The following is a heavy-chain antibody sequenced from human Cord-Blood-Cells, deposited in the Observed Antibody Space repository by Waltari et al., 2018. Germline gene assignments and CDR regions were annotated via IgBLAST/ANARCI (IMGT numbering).Heavy chain of an antibody. J-gene: IGHJ3*02. CDR2: IIPIFGTA. CDR1: GGPFSSYA. V-gene: IGHV1-69*12. D-gene: IGHD3-3*01. Sequence: QVQLVQSGAAVKKPGSSVQVSCQASGGPFSSYAISWVRQAPGQGLEWMGGIIPIFGTANYAQKFQGRVTITADESTSTAYMELSSLRSEDTAVYYCARGSRLEWLLYAFDIWGQGTMVTVSS. CDR3: ARGSRLEWLLYAFDI.